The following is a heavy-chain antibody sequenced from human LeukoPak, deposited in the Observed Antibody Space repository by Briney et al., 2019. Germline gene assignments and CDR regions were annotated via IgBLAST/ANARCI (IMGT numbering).Heavy chain of an antibody. CDR3: ARDGRLVGATSYYYYYFMDV. CDR2: IYSSGTT. V-gene: IGHV4-4*07. J-gene: IGHJ6*03. D-gene: IGHD1-26*01. CDR1: GGPMRSYY. Sequence: PSETLSLTCTVSGGPMRSYYWSWIREPAGKGLEWIGHIYSSGTTNYNPSLKSRVTMSVDTSKNQFSLKLNSVTAADTAVYYCARDGRLVGATSYYYYYFMDVWGKGTTVTISS.